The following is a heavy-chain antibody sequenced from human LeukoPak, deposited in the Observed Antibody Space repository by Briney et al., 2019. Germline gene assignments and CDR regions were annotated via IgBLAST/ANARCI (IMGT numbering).Heavy chain of an antibody. CDR1: GGSISSSSYY. CDR3: ARVRARIAVAGTYDY. Sequence: PSETLSLTCSVSGGSISSSSYYWSWIRQPAGKGLEWIGRIYTSGSTNYNPSLKSRVTMSVDTSMNQFSLKLSSVTAADTAVYYCARVRARIAVAGTYDYWGQGTLVTVSS. CDR2: IYTSGST. D-gene: IGHD6-19*01. J-gene: IGHJ4*02. V-gene: IGHV4-61*02.